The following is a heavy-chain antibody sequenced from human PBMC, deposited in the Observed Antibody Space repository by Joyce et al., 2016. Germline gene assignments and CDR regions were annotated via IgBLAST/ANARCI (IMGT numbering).Heavy chain of an antibody. CDR2: VYCDGNTK. J-gene: IGHJ4*02. CDR3: AKEGSSSRFSFDY. D-gene: IGHD6-6*01. V-gene: IGHV3-30*18. Sequence: QWQLVESGGGVVQPGGSLRLSCAASGFIFNDYGMDWVRQRTGKGLEWVAVVYCDGNTKYYTDSVKGRFTISRDNSKNMLYLQMNSLRVEDTAVFYCAKEGSSSRFSFDYWGQGTLITVSS. CDR1: GFIFNDYG.